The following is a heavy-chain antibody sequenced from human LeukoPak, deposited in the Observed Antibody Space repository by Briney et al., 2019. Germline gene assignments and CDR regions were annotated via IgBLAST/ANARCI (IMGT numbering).Heavy chain of an antibody. CDR2: VNPSGGST. D-gene: IGHD3-10*01. CDR3: ARDKDGSGSFYYYMDV. J-gene: IGHJ6*03. CDR1: GYTFTSYY. V-gene: IGHV1-46*01. Sequence: ASVKVSCKASGYTFTSYYMHWVRQAPGQGLEWMGIVNPSGGSTSYAQKFQGRVTMTRDTSTSTVYMELSSLRSEDTAVYYCARDKDGSGSFYYYMDVWGKGTTVTVSS.